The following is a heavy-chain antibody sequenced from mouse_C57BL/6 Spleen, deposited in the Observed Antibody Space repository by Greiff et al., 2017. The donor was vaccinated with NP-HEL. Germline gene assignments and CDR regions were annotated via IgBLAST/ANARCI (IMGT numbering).Heavy chain of an antibody. J-gene: IGHJ4*01. V-gene: IGHV1-81*01. CDR3: ARNCTTVVATDYAMDY. D-gene: IGHD1-1*01. CDR2: IYPRSGNT. Sequence: QVQLKESGAELARPGASVKLSCKASGYTFTSYGISWVKQRTGQGLEWIGEIYPRSGNTYYNEKFKGKATLTADKSSSTAYMELRSLTSEDSAVYFCARNCTTVVATDYAMDYWGQGTSVTVSS. CDR1: GYTFTSYG.